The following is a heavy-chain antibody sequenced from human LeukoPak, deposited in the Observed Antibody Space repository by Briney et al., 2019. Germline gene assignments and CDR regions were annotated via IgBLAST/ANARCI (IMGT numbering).Heavy chain of an antibody. V-gene: IGHV1-69*13. CDR1: GYTFTTYG. CDR2: IIPIFGTA. CDR3: ATIYYSSSSNWFDP. J-gene: IGHJ5*02. Sequence: ASVKVSCKASGYTFTTYGIIWVRQAPGQGLEWMGGIIPIFGTANYAQKFQGRVTITADESTSTAYMELSSLRSEDTAVYYCATIYYSSSSNWFDPWGQGTLVTVSS. D-gene: IGHD6-13*01.